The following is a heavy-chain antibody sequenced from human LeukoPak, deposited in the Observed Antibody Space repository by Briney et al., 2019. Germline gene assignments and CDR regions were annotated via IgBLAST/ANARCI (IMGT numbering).Heavy chain of an antibody. CDR1: GGSFSCYY. Sequence: SETLSLTCAVYGGSFSCYYWSWIRQPPGKGLEWIGEINHSGSTNYNPSLKSRVTISVDTSKNQFSLKLSSVTAADTAVYYCARLIVAAAPNYYYYYMDVWGKGTTVTVSS. V-gene: IGHV4-34*01. CDR3: ARLIVAAAPNYYYYYMDV. D-gene: IGHD6-13*01. CDR2: INHSGST. J-gene: IGHJ6*03.